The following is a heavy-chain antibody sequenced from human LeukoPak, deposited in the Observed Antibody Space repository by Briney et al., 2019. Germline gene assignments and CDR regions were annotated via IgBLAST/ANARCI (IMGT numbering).Heavy chain of an antibody. Sequence: SETLSLTCAVYGGSFSGCYWSWIRQPPGKGLEWIGEINHSGNTNYNPSLKSRVTISVDTSKNQFSLRLSSVTAADTAVYYCARVLEGSSGQHWYFDLWGRGTLVTVSS. J-gene: IGHJ2*01. D-gene: IGHD6-19*01. V-gene: IGHV4-34*01. CDR3: ARVLEGSSGQHWYFDL. CDR2: INHSGNT. CDR1: GGSFSGCY.